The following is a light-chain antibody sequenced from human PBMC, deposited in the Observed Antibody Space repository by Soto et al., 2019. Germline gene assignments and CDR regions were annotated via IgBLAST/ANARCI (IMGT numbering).Light chain of an antibody. CDR1: QSVSNW. V-gene: IGKV1-5*03. J-gene: IGKJ1*01. CDR2: RAS. Sequence: DVQMTQSPSTLSASLGDRVTITCRASQSVSNWLAWYQQKPGKAPQVLIYRASTLESGVPSRFSGSGAGTEFTITISSLQPDDFATYYCQQYNNYPRTFGQGTKVEI. CDR3: QQYNNYPRT.